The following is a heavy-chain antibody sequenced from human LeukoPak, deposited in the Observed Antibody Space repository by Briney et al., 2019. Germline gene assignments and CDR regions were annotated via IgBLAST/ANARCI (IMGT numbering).Heavy chain of an antibody. Sequence: GRSLRLSCAASGFTFSSYAMHWVRQAPGKGLEWVAVISYDGSNKYYADSVKGRFTISRDNSKNTLYLQMNTLRAEDTAVYYCARDMKQWLVAATYGMDVWGQGTTVNVSS. V-gene: IGHV3-30*04. D-gene: IGHD6-19*01. CDR3: ARDMKQWLVAATYGMDV. CDR1: GFTFSSYA. J-gene: IGHJ6*02. CDR2: ISYDGSNK.